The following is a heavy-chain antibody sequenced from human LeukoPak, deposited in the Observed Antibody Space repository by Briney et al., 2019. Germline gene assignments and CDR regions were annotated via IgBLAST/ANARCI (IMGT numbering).Heavy chain of an antibody. CDR2: INSDGSST. D-gene: IGHD5-18*01. CDR3: ERDRNGNSYGFPYYYGRDV. J-gene: IGHJ6*02. CDR1: GFTFSSYW. V-gene: IGHV3-74*01. Sequence: PGGSLRLSCAASGFTFSSYWMHWVRQAPGKGLVWVSRINSDGSSTSYADSVKGRFTISRDNAKNTLYLQMNSLRAEDTAVYYCERDRNGNSYGFPYYYGRDVWGQGATVTVSS.